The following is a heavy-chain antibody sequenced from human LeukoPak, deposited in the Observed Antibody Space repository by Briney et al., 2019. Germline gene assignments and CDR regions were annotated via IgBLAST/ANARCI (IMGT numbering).Heavy chain of an antibody. D-gene: IGHD5-18*01. V-gene: IGHV3-30*02. Sequence: GGSLRLSCAASGFTFSGCGMHWVRQAPGKGLEWVAFIWYDGRDKYYADSVKGQFTISRDNSKNTLYLQMNSLRAEDTAVYYCAKDPYSYGSYFDYWGQGTLVTVPS. CDR2: IWYDGRDK. J-gene: IGHJ4*02. CDR1: GFTFSGCG. CDR3: AKDPYSYGSYFDY.